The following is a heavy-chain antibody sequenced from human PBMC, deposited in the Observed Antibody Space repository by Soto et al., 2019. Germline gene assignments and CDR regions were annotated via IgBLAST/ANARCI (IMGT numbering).Heavy chain of an antibody. CDR1: GFTFSSYA. CDR3: AKGRGTNGARDY. J-gene: IGHJ4*02. D-gene: IGHD2-8*01. Sequence: EVQLLESGGGLVQPGGSLRLSCAASGFTFSSYAMSWVRQAPGKGLEWVSAISGSGGSTYYADSVKGRFTISRDNSKNTLYLEMNRLRAEDTAVDYCAKGRGTNGARDYWGQGTLVTVSS. CDR2: ISGSGGST. V-gene: IGHV3-23*01.